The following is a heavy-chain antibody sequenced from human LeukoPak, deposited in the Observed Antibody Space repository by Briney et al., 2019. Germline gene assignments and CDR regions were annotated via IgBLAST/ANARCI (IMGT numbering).Heavy chain of an antibody. CDR3: ARKAYCGGDCYSFDY. CDR1: GGSFSGYY. CDR2: INHSGST. Sequence: SETLSLTCAVYGGSFSGYYWSWIRQPPGKGLEWIGEINHSGSTNYNPSLKSRVTISVDTSKNQFSLKLSSVTAADTAVYYCARKAYCGGDCYSFDYWGQGTLVTVSS. J-gene: IGHJ4*02. D-gene: IGHD2-21*02. V-gene: IGHV4-34*01.